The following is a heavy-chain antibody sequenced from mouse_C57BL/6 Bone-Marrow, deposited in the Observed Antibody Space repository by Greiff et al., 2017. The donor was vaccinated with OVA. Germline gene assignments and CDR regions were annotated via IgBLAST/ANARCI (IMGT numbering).Heavy chain of an antibody. CDR1: GYTFTSYG. Sequence: VQLQQSGAELARPGASVKLSCKASGYTFTSYGISWVKQRTGQGLEWIGEIYPRSGNTYYNEKFKGKATLTADKSSSTAYMELRSLTSEDSAVYFCARRSLRRGIYAMDYWGKGTSVTVSS. D-gene: IGHD1-2*01. CDR2: IYPRSGNT. CDR3: ARRSLRRGIYAMDY. J-gene: IGHJ4*01. V-gene: IGHV1-81*01.